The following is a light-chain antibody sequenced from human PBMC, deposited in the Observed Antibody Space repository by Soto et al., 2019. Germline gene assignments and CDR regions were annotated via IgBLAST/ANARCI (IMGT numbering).Light chain of an antibody. J-gene: IGKJ5*01. CDR3: QQYNNWPIT. V-gene: IGKV3-15*01. Sequence: EVVLTQSPATLSLSPGEGATLSCRANQTINSILAWYQQRPGQAPRLLIYRASTRATGIPARFTGSGSGTEFTLTISSLQSEDFAVYYCQQYNNWPITFGQGTRLEIK. CDR1: QTINSI. CDR2: RAS.